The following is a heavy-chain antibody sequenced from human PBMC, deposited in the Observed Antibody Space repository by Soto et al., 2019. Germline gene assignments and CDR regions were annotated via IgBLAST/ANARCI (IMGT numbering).Heavy chain of an antibody. V-gene: IGHV3-66*04. CDR2: IYSGGSA. J-gene: IGHJ4*02. CDR3: ARHGYSYAGGYFDY. Sequence: EVQLVESGGGLVQPGVSLRLSCAASGFTVSSNYISWVRQAPGKGRAWVSVIYSGGSAYYADSVKGRFTISRDNSKKTLYAQMTSLRAEDTAVYYCARHGYSYAGGYFDYWGQGTLVTVSS. D-gene: IGHD5-18*01. CDR1: GFTVSSNY.